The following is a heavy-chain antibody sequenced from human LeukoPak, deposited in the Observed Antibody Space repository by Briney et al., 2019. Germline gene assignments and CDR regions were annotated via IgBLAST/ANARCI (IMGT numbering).Heavy chain of an antibody. CDR3: ANFDGDSQAFHI. CDR2: MNPNSGNT. CDR1: GGTFSSYA. J-gene: IGHJ3*02. D-gene: IGHD3-9*01. V-gene: IGHV1-8*03. Sequence: ASVKVSCKASGGTFSSYAISWVRQAPGQGLEWMGWMNPNSGNTGYAQKFQGRVTITRNTSISTAYMELSSLKTEDTAVYSCANFDGDSQAFHIWGQGTMVTVSS.